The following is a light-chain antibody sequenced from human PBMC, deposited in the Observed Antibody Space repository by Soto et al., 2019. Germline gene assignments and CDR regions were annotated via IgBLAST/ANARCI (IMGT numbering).Light chain of an antibody. Sequence: DIQMTQSPSSLSASVGDSVTITCRASQSIDTYLNWYQQNPGKAPKLLIHTASNLQTGVPSRFSGSGTGTDFTLTISSLQPEDFATYFCQRTYSAPPPTFGQGTRLEIK. V-gene: IGKV1-39*01. CDR1: QSIDTY. CDR2: TAS. CDR3: QRTYSAPPPT. J-gene: IGKJ5*01.